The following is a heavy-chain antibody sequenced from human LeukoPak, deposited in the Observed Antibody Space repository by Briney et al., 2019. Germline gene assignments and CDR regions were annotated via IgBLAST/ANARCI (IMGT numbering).Heavy chain of an antibody. V-gene: IGHV4-59*08. D-gene: IGHD2-15*01. CDR3: ARRGYCSSGSCYPDY. J-gene: IGHJ4*02. CDR2: IYFSGST. CDR1: GGSISSYY. Sequence: SETLSLTCTLSGGSISSYYWSWIRQPPGKGLGWIGDIYFSGSTNYIPPLMSRVTISVDTSKYWLSLKLSSVTAGDTAVYYCARRGYCSSGSCYPDYWGQRTLVTVSS.